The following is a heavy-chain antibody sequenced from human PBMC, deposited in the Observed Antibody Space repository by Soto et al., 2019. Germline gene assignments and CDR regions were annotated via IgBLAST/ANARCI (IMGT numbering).Heavy chain of an antibody. CDR1: GFTFSSYT. CDR2: LSGSGGNT. J-gene: IGHJ4*02. D-gene: IGHD6-13*01. Sequence: QPGGSQRLSCAACGFTFSSYTMSLVRQAPGKGLEWVLGLSGSGGNTFYADSVKGRFSISRDNTKNTLFLQMSSLRADDTAVYFCARHQDYSTWYIYPIDYWGQGTLVTVSS. CDR3: ARHQDYSTWYIYPIDY. V-gene: IGHV3-23*01.